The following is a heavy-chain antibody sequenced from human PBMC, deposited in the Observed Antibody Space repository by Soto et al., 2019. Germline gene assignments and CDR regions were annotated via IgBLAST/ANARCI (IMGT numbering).Heavy chain of an antibody. CDR1: GFTFSSYA. Sequence: GGSLRLSCAASGFTFSSYAMSWVRQAPGKGLEWVSAISGSGGSTCYADPVKGRFTISRDNSKNTLYLQMNSLRAEDTAVYYCAKHQPEYGDYCYWGQGTLVTVSS. D-gene: IGHD4-17*01. CDR3: AKHQPEYGDYCY. V-gene: IGHV3-23*01. J-gene: IGHJ4*02. CDR2: ISGSGGST.